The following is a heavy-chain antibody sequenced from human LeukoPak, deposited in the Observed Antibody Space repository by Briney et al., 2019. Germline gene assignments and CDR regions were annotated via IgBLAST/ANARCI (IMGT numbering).Heavy chain of an antibody. CDR3: ARDPGFEWPSGAFDI. CDR2: IYTSGST. J-gene: IGHJ3*02. CDR1: GGSISSYSYY. D-gene: IGHD3-10*01. Sequence: PSETLSLTCTVSGGSISSYSYYWSWIRQPAGKGLGWIGRIYTSGSTNYNPSLKSRVTMSVDTSKNQFSLKLSSVTAADTAVYYCARDPGFEWPSGAFDIWGQGTMVTVSS. V-gene: IGHV4-61*02.